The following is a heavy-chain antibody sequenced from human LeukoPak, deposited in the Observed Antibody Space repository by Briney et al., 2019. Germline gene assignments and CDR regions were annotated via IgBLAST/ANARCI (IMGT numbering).Heavy chain of an antibody. D-gene: IGHD3-9*01. CDR1: GFTFSSYA. Sequence: PGGSLRLSCAASGFTFSSYAMHWVRQAPGKGLEWVAVISYDGSNEYYADSVKGRFTISRDNSKNTLYLQMNSLRGEDTAVYYCARDRRYDILTGFSNFFDYWGQGTLVTVSS. V-gene: IGHV3-30-3*01. CDR2: ISYDGSNE. CDR3: ARDRRYDILTGFSNFFDY. J-gene: IGHJ4*02.